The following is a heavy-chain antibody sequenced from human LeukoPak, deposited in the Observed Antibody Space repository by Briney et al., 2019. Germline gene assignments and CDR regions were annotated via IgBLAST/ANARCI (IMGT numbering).Heavy chain of an antibody. V-gene: IGHV3-20*04. CDR3: ARDPPDNWNFEYNWFDP. D-gene: IGHD1-1*01. J-gene: IGHJ5*02. CDR1: GFIFDDYG. CDR2: INWNGGST. Sequence: GGSLGLSCAASGFIFDDYGMSWVRQAPGKGLEWVSGINWNGGSTGYVDSVKGRFTISRDNAKNSLYLQMNSLRAEDTALYYCARDPPDNWNFEYNWFDPWGQGTLVTVSS.